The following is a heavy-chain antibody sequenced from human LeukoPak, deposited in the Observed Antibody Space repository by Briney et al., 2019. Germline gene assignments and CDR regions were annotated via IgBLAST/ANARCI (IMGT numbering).Heavy chain of an antibody. CDR3: ACPMWDTAIHDY. D-gene: IGHD5-18*01. Sequence: PGGSLRLSCAASGFTFSSYWMNWARQAPGKGLEWVASINHNGNVNYYVDSVKGRFTISRDNAKDTLYLQMNSLRAEDAAVYYCACPMWDTAIHDYWGQGTLVTVSS. CDR2: INHNGNVN. J-gene: IGHJ4*02. V-gene: IGHV3-7*01. CDR1: GFTFSSYW.